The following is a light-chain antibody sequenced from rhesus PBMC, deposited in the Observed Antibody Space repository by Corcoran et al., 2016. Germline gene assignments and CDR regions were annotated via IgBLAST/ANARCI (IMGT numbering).Light chain of an antibody. CDR3: QQYSSSPLT. CDR2: KAS. CDR1: QSISSW. J-gene: IGKJ4*01. Sequence: DIQMTQSPSSLSASVGDTVTITCRASQSISSWLDWYQQKPGKAPKVLLYKASSLQSGVPSRFSGSGSGTDFTLTISSLQPEDFANYYCQQYSSSPLTFGGGTKVEIK. V-gene: IGKV1-22*01.